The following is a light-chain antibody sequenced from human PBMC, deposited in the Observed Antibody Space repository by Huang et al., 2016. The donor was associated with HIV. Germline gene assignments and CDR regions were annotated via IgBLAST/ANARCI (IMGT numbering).Light chain of an antibody. CDR3: QQYNNWPYT. CDR2: GAS. J-gene: IGKJ2*01. V-gene: IGKV3-15*01. Sequence: DTVMTQTPATLSVSPGARATLSCRASQSVGSNLAWFQQKPGQAPRLLIHGASTRATGIPARFSGSGSGTEFTLTISSLKSEDFAVYYCQQYNNWPYTFGQGTKLEIK. CDR1: QSVGSN.